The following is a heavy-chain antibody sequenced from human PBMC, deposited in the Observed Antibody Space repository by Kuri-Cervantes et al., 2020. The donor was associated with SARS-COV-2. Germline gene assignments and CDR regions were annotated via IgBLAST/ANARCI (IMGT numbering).Heavy chain of an antibody. Sequence: SETLSLTCTVSGYSTSSGYYWGWIRQPPGKGLEWIGSIYHSGSTYYNPSLKSRVTISVGTSKNQFSLKLSSVTAADTAVYYCATGVVTAGYFDYWGQGTLVTVSS. J-gene: IGHJ4*02. D-gene: IGHD2-21*02. CDR2: IYHSGST. V-gene: IGHV4-38-2*02. CDR1: GYSTSSGYY. CDR3: ATGVVTAGYFDY.